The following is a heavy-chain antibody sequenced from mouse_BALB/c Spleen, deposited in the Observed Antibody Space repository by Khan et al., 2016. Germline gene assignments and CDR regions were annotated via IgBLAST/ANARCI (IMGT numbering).Heavy chain of an antibody. CDR3: ARGDY. Sequence: EVELVESGGGLVQPGGSRKLSCAASGFTFSRFGMHWVRKAPEKGLEWVAYISSGSSTIYYADTLKGRFPIYRDNHKNALFLQMTSLRSEDASMYYCARGDYWGQGTTLTVSS. J-gene: IGHJ2*01. CDR2: ISSGSSTI. V-gene: IGHV5-17*02. CDR1: GFTFSRFG.